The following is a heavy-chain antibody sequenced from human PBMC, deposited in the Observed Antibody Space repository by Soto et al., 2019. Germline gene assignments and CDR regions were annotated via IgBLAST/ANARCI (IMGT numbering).Heavy chain of an antibody. D-gene: IGHD6-13*01. V-gene: IGHV4-34*01. CDR3: ARRGGAAGYYYGMDV. CDR1: GGSFSGYY. J-gene: IGHJ6*02. Sequence: SETLSLTCAVYGGSFSGYYWSWIRQPPGKGLEWIGEINHSGSTNYNPSLKSRVTISVDTSKNQFSLKLSSVTAADTAVYYCARRGGAAGYYYGMDVWSQGTTVTVSS. CDR2: INHSGST.